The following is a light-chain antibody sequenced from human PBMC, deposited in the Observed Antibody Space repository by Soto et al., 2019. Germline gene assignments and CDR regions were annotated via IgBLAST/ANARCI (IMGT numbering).Light chain of an antibody. Sequence: DIQMTQSPSTLSASVGDRVTITCRASQNINRWLAWYQQKPGQVPKLLIYKASNLESGVTSRFSGSGSETEFTLTISSLEPDDFATYYCQEFDSWTFGQGTKVEI. J-gene: IGKJ1*01. CDR3: QEFDSWT. CDR1: QNINRW. V-gene: IGKV1-5*03. CDR2: KAS.